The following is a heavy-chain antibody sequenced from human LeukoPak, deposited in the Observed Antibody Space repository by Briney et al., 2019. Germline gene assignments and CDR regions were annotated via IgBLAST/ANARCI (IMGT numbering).Heavy chain of an antibody. CDR1: GAAMTSHH. CDR2: IYHRANT. J-gene: IGHJ4*02. V-gene: IGHV4-59*11. CDR3: SGGRSSRFSDY. D-gene: IGHD3-3*01. Sequence: ASETLSLTCIVSGAAMTSHHWNWIRQTPGKRLEWIGYIYHRANTNFITSYSSSLRSRVSMSVDMSKNHFSLSLTSVTAADTAIYSFSGGRSSRFSDYGGRGALVTVSS.